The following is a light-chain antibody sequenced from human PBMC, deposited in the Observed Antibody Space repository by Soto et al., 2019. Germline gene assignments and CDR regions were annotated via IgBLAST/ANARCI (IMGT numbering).Light chain of an antibody. CDR3: CSYTSSRTYV. CDR2: EVT. Sequence: QSALTQPACVSGSPGQSITISCTGTSGDVGAYIYVSWYQHHPGKAPKVMIYEVTNRPSGVSDRFSGSKSGNTASLTISGLQAEDEADYYCCSYTSSRTYVFGTGTKV. CDR1: SGDVGAYIY. J-gene: IGLJ1*01. V-gene: IGLV2-14*01.